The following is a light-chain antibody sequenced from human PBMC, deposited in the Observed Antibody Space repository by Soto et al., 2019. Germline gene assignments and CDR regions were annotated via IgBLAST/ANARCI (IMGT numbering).Light chain of an antibody. V-gene: IGLV2-11*01. CDR1: SSDVGAYNY. J-gene: IGLJ1*01. CDR2: DVS. CDR3: CSYAGRYTPYV. Sequence: QSALTQPRSVSGSPGQSVTISCTGTSSDVGAYNYVSWYQQHPGKGPKLMIYDVSEPPSGIPDRFSGSTSGATASLNISGLQAEDEADYYCCSYAGRYTPYVFGTGTKLTVL.